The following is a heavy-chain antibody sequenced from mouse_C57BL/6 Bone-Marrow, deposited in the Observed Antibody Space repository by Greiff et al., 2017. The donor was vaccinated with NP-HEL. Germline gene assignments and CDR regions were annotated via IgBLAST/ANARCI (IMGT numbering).Heavy chain of an antibody. D-gene: IGHD1-1*01. V-gene: IGHV1-4*01. CDR2: INPSSGYT. J-gene: IGHJ3*01. CDR1: GYTFTSYT. Sequence: VQLQQSGAELARPGASVKMSCKASGYTFTSYTMHWVKQRPGQGLEWIGYINPSSGYTKYNQKFKDKATLTADKSSSTAYMQLSSLTSEDSAVYYCARRGEYYCGSSYVPFAYWGQGTLVTVSA. CDR3: ARRGEYYCGSSYVPFAY.